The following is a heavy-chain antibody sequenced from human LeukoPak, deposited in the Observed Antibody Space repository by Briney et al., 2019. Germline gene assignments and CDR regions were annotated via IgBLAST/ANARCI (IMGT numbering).Heavy chain of an antibody. CDR1: GYTFTDFN. CDR3: ARPRADTLAF. CDR2: INPNSGGT. Sequence: ASVKVSCKASGYTFTDFNVHWVRQAPGQGLDWMGWINPNSGGTNCAQKFHGRVTMTRDTSISTTYMELSGLTSDDTAVYYCARPRADTLAFWGQGALVTVSS. D-gene: IGHD2-15*01. V-gene: IGHV1-2*02. J-gene: IGHJ4*02.